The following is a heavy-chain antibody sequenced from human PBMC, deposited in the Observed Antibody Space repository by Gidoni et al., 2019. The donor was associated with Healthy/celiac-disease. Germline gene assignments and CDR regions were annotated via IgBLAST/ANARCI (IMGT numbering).Heavy chain of an antibody. J-gene: IGHJ3*02. CDR1: GGSISSYY. Sequence: QVQLQESGPGLVKPSETLSLTCTVSGGSISSYYWSWIRQPPGKGLEWIGYIYYSGSTNYNPSLKSRVTISVDTSKNQFSLKLSSVTAADTAVYYCARDQNYYDSSGYYYDAFDIWGQGTMVTVSS. V-gene: IGHV4-59*01. CDR2: IYYSGST. D-gene: IGHD3-22*01. CDR3: ARDQNYYDSSGYYYDAFDI.